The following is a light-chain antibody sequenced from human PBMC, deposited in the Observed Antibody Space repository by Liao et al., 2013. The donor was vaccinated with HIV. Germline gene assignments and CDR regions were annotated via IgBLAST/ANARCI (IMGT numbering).Light chain of an antibody. CDR3: QTWDSTSYV. J-gene: IGLJ1*01. CDR1: IFGSKS. Sequence: SYVLTQPPSVSVASGKTARISCGGKIFGSKSVHWYQQKPGQAPVLVVYYDSDRPSGIPERFSGSTSGNTATLTISGTQAIDEADYYCQTWDSTSYVFGTGTKVIVL. CDR2: YDS. V-gene: IGLV3-21*01.